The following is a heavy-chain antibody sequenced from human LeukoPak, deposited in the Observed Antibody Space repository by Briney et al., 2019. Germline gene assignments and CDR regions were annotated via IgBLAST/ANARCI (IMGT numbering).Heavy chain of an antibody. J-gene: IGHJ3*02. CDR3: ARADCSSTSCLNAFDI. V-gene: IGHV1-2*06. CDR1: GYTFTGYY. Sequence: ASVKVSCKASGYTFTGYYMHWVRQAPGQGLEWMVRINPNSGGTNYAQKFQGRVTMTRDTSISTAYMELSRLRSDDTAVYYCARADCSSTSCLNAFDIWGQGTMVTASS. CDR2: INPNSGGT. D-gene: IGHD2-2*01.